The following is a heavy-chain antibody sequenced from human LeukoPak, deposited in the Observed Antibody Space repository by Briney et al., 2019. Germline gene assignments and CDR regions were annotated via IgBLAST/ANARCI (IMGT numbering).Heavy chain of an antibody. CDR1: NDSISSGDYY. D-gene: IGHD3-3*01. Sequence: SETLSLTCTVSNDSISSGDYYWNWIRQPPGKGLEWIGYIFHRGGTSYNPSLKSRILFSVDTSQNQFSLKLNSVTAADTAVYYCAREKKTEWTTGAFDMWGQGTMVIVSS. J-gene: IGHJ3*02. CDR2: IFHRGGT. V-gene: IGHV4-30-4*01. CDR3: AREKKTEWTTGAFDM.